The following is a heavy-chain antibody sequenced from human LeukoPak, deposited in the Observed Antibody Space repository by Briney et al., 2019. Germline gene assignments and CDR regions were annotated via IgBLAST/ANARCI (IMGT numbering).Heavy chain of an antibody. V-gene: IGHV3-9*01. J-gene: IGHJ4*02. CDR1: GFTFDDYA. D-gene: IGHD3-22*01. CDR3: AKDYDSSGYYPKFDY. CDR2: ISWNSGSM. Sequence: GGSLRLSCAASGFTFDDYAMHWVRQAPGKGLEWVSGISWNSGSMGYADSVKGRFTISRDNAKNSLYLQMNSLRAEDTALYYCAKDYDSSGYYPKFDYWGQGTLVTVSS.